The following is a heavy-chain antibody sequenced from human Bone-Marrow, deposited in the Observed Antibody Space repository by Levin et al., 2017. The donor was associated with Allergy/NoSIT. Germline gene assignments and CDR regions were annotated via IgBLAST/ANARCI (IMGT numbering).Heavy chain of an antibody. Sequence: SGPTLVKPTQTLTLTCTFSGFSLSTSGVGVDWIRLSPGKALEWLALIYWDDDKRYSPSLKSKLTITKETSKNQGVLTMTNMDPLDTATYYCAHSSGSHLPTKNWLDPWGQGIRVTVSS. J-gene: IGHJ5*02. V-gene: IGHV2-5*02. CDR3: AHSSGSHLPTKNWLDP. CDR2: IYWDDDK. D-gene: IGHD1-26*01. CDR1: GFSLSTSGVG.